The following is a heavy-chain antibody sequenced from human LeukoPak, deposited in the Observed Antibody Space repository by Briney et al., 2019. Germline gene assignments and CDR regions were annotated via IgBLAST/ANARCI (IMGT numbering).Heavy chain of an antibody. Sequence: SQTLSLTCAVYGGSFSGYYWSWIRQPPGKGLEWIGEINHSGSPNCNPSPKSRVTISIDTSKNQFSLKLSPVTAADTAVYYCARDLSDYYGSGSYRPIDAFDIWGQGTMVTVSS. J-gene: IGHJ3*02. V-gene: IGHV4-34*01. CDR1: GGSFSGYY. CDR2: INHSGSP. CDR3: ARDLSDYYGSGSYRPIDAFDI. D-gene: IGHD3-10*01.